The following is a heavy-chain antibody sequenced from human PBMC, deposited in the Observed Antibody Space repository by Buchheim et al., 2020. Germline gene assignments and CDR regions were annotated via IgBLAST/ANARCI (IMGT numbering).Heavy chain of an antibody. J-gene: IGHJ5*02. CDR3: ARGVPLGDVTVVSWFDP. Sequence: QLQLQESGPGLVKPSETLSLTCAVYGGSFSGYYWSWIRQPPGKGLEWIGEMHHSGSTNYNPSLKSRVTISVDTSKNQFSLKMSSVTAADTAVYYCARGVPLGDVTVVSWFDPWGQG. CDR1: GGSFSGYY. CDR2: MHHSGST. V-gene: IGHV4-34*01. D-gene: IGHD3-10*01.